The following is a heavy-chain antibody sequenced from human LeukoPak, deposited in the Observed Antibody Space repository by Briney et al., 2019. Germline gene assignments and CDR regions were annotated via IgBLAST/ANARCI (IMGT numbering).Heavy chain of an antibody. CDR1: GRTFSSYA. J-gene: IGHJ6*03. Sequence: ASVKVSCKASGRTFSSYAISWVRQAPGQGFEWMGGIIPIFGTAHYAQKLQGRVTITADESTSTAYMELSSLRSEDTAVYYCARVGGGSYPDYYYYYVDVWGKGTTVTVSS. CDR3: ARVGGGSYPDYYYYYVDV. D-gene: IGHD1-26*01. V-gene: IGHV1-69*01. CDR2: IIPIFGTA.